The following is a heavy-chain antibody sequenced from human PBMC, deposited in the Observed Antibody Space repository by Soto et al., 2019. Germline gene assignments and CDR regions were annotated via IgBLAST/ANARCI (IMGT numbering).Heavy chain of an antibody. CDR1: GFTFSSYG. CDR2: ISYDGSNK. D-gene: IGHD2-15*01. CDR3: AKTRGYCSGGSCYRRVYYYYYYGMDV. Sequence: AGGSLRLSCAASGFTFSSYGMHWVHQAPGKGLEWVAVISYDGSNKYYADSVKGRFTISRDNSKNTLYLQMNSLRAEDTAVYYCAKTRGYCSGGSCYRRVYYYYYYGMDVWGQGTTVTISS. V-gene: IGHV3-30*18. J-gene: IGHJ6*02.